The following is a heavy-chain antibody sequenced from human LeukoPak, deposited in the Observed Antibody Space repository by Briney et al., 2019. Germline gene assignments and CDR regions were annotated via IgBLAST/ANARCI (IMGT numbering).Heavy chain of an antibody. CDR2: ISYDGSNK. V-gene: IGHV3-30*03. D-gene: IGHD3-3*01. Sequence: GGSLRLSCAASGFTFSSYGMHWVRQAPGKGLEWVAVISYDGSNKYYADSVKGRFTISRDNSKNTLYLQMNSLRAEDTAVYYCARGEPQRSIFGVVIPLQRPGYYYMDVWGKGTTVTVSS. CDR3: ARGEPQRSIFGVVIPLQRPGYYYMDV. CDR1: GFTFSSYG. J-gene: IGHJ6*03.